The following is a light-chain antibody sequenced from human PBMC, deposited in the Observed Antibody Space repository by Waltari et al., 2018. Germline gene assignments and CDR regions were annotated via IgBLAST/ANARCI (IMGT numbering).Light chain of an antibody. CDR3: QHRRVWPLT. V-gene: IGKV3-11*01. CDR2: DAS. Sequence: IVLTQSPATMSLFPGERATLSCRASQSVLSYLAWYQQKPGQAPRHLIYDASNRTTGIPVRFSGSGSGTDFTLTISSLEPEDFAVYYCQHRRVWPLTFGGGTKVEIK. J-gene: IGKJ4*01. CDR1: QSVLSY.